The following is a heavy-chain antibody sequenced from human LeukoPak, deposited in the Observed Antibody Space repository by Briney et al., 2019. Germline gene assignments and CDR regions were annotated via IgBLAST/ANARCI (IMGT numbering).Heavy chain of an antibody. CDR2: IYHSGST. Sequence: SETLSLTCAVSGGSISSGGYSWSWIRQPPGKGLEWIGYIYHSGSTYYNPSLKSRVTISVDRSKNQFSLKLSSVTAADTAVYYCARSYMVRGALNWFDPWGQGTLVTASS. CDR1: GGSISSGGYS. CDR3: ARSYMVRGALNWFDP. V-gene: IGHV4-30-2*01. D-gene: IGHD3-10*01. J-gene: IGHJ5*02.